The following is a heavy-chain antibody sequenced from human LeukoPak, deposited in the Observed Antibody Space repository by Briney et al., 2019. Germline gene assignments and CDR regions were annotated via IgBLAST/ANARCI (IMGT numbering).Heavy chain of an antibody. CDR1: GITLSNYG. D-gene: IGHD3-10*01. Sequence: PGGSLRLSCAVSGITLSNYGMSWVRQAPGKGLEWVSGISGSGGNTYYADSVKGRFTISRDNSKNTLYLQMNSLRAEDTAVYFCAKRGVVIRVILVGFHKEAYYFHSWGQGALVTVSS. J-gene: IGHJ4*02. CDR3: AKRGVVIRVILVGFHKEAYYFHS. CDR2: ISGSGGNT. V-gene: IGHV3-23*01.